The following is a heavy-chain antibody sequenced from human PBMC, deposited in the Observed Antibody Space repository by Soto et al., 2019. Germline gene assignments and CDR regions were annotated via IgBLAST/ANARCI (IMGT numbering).Heavy chain of an antibody. Sequence: VAAVKVSWKASGYTFTSYYFHWVRQAPGQGLQWMGIINPSAGSTSYAQKFQGRVTMTGDTSTNTVYMDLRSLRSEDSAVYYCARDGSSLPAAPGGPDYWGQGTLVTVSS. CDR3: ARDGSSLPAAPGGPDY. CDR2: INPSAGST. V-gene: IGHV1-46*03. D-gene: IGHD2-2*01. J-gene: IGHJ4*02. CDR1: GYTFTSYY.